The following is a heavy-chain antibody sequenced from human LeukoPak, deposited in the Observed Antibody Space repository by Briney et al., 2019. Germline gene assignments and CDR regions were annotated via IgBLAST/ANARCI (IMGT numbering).Heavy chain of an antibody. CDR3: AKGSIFVDFLFDY. Sequence: GGSLRLSCAASGFTFSSYAMSWVRQTPGKGLQWVSAIGGSGGSTYYADSVKGQFTISRDNSKNILYLQMHSLRAEDTGVYYCAKGSIFVDFLFDYWGQGTLVTVSS. CDR2: IGGSGGST. CDR1: GFTFSSYA. D-gene: IGHD2/OR15-2a*01. V-gene: IGHV3-23*01. J-gene: IGHJ4*02.